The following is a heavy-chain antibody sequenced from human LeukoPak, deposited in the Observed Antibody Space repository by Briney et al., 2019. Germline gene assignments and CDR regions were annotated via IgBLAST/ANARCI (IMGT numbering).Heavy chain of an antibody. D-gene: IGHD3-9*01. CDR1: GGSVSSTEFY. Sequence: ASETLSLTCTVSGGSVSSTEFYWGWIRQPPGQGLQWIGNIYYTGSTYYNPSLNSRVTMSVDTSQNQFSLKMTSATAADTAVYYCARLSKGRYFDYIFDYWGQGTLVTVSS. CDR2: IYYTGST. J-gene: IGHJ4*02. V-gene: IGHV4-39*01. CDR3: ARLSKGRYFDYIFDY.